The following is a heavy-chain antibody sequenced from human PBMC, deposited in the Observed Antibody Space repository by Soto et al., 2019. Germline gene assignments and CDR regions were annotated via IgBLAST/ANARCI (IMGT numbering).Heavy chain of an antibody. Sequence: PSETLSLTCTVSGGSISSGGYYWSWIRQHPGKGLEWIGYIYYSGSTYYNPSLKSRVTISVDTSKNQFSLKLSSVTAADTAVYYCARDLAAGGVDYWGQGTLVTVS. D-gene: IGHD6-13*01. CDR3: ARDLAAGGVDY. V-gene: IGHV4-31*03. CDR1: GGSISSGGYY. J-gene: IGHJ4*02. CDR2: IYYSGST.